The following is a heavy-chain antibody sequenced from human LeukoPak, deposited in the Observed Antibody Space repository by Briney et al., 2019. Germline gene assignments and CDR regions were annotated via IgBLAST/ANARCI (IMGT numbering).Heavy chain of an antibody. CDR3: ARQRYCHSTSCYFDY. CDR2: MYHSGST. Sequence: SETLSLTCAVSGYSISSGYYWAWIRQPPGKGLEWIGSMYHSGSTYDSPPLKSRVTMSVDTSKNQFSLKLTSVTAADTAVYYCARQRYCHSTSCYFDYWGQGTLVTVSS. CDR1: GYSISSGYY. V-gene: IGHV4-38-2*01. D-gene: IGHD2-2*01. J-gene: IGHJ4*02.